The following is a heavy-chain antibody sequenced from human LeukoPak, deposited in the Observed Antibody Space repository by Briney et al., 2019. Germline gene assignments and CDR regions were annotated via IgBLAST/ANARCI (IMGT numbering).Heavy chain of an antibody. CDR2: MYYSGST. CDR3: AKSMTLGDDAFDI. J-gene: IGHJ3*02. Sequence: SETLSLTCTVSGGSVSSSSYYWGWIRQPPGKGLEWLGSMYYSGSTYDNPSLKSRVTISVDTSKNQFSLKLNSLTAADTAVYFCAKSMTLGDDAFDIWGQGTLVTVSS. CDR1: GGSVSSSSYY. D-gene: IGHD2-21*01. V-gene: IGHV4-39*07.